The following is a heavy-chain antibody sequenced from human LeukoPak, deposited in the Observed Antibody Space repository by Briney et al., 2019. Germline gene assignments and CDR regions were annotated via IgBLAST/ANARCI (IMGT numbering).Heavy chain of an antibody. Sequence: SETLSLTCTVSGGSISSGSYYWSWIRQPAGKGLEWIGRIYTSGSTNYNPSLKSRVTISVDTSKNQFSLKLSSVTAADTAVYYCARETGTTEFFDYWGQGTLVTVSS. V-gene: IGHV4-61*02. D-gene: IGHD1-1*01. CDR3: ARETGTTEFFDY. CDR1: GGSISSGSYY. CDR2: IYTSGST. J-gene: IGHJ4*02.